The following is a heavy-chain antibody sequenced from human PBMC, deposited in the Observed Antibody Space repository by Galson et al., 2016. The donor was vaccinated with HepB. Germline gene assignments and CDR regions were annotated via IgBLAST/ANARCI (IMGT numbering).Heavy chain of an antibody. CDR2: ISPSSSYA. D-gene: IGHD3-22*01. CDR1: GFIFSDFY. V-gene: IGHV3-11*03. J-gene: IGHJ4*02. CDR3: VGGYYLYYFEY. Sequence: SLRLSCAASGFIFSDFYMTWIRQAPGKGLEWVSYISPSSSYANDADSVQGRLTISRDNAKNSLYLQMNSLRAEDTAIYYCVGGYYLYYFEYWGQGTLVTVSS.